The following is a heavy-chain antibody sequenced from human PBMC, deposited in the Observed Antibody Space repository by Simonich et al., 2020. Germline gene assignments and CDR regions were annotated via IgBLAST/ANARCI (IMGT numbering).Heavy chain of an antibody. CDR2: INPNSGGT. J-gene: IGHJ1*01. CDR3: ARSHIAAAGTGYFQH. D-gene: IGHD6-13*01. CDR1: GYTFTGHY. Sequence: QVQLVQSGAEVKKPGASVKVSCKASGYTFTGHYMHWVGQAPGQGLEGMGWINPNSGGTNYAQKFQGRVTMTRDTSISTAYMELSRLRSDDTAVYYCARSHIAAAGTGYFQHWGQGTLVTVSS. V-gene: IGHV1-2*02.